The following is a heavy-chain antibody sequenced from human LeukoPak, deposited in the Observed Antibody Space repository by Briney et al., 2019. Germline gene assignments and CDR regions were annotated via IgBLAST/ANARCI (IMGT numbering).Heavy chain of an antibody. CDR2: IWYDGSNK. Sequence: PGGSLRLSCAASGFTFSNYGMHWVRQAPGKGLEWVAAIWYDGSNKYYGDSVKGRFTISRDNSKNTLYLQMNSLRAEDTAAYYCARAGYGDPQFDLWGRGTLVTVSS. CDR3: ARAGYGDPQFDL. V-gene: IGHV3-33*01. J-gene: IGHJ5*02. D-gene: IGHD4-17*01. CDR1: GFTFSNYG.